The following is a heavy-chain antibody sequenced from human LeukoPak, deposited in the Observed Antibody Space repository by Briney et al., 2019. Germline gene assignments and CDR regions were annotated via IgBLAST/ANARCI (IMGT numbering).Heavy chain of an antibody. J-gene: IGHJ4*02. V-gene: IGHV3-33*08. D-gene: IGHD1-26*01. Sequence: PGRSLRLSCAASGFTFSSYGMHWVRQAPGKGLEWVAFIWYDGSNKYYADSVKGRFTISRDNSKNTLYLQMNSLRAEGTAVYYCARGPSGGRYYVGDYWGQGTLVTVSS. CDR3: ARGPSGGRYYVGDY. CDR1: GFTFSSYG. CDR2: IWYDGSNK.